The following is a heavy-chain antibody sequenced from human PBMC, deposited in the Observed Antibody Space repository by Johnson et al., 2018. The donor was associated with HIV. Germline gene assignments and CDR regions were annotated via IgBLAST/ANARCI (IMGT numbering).Heavy chain of an antibody. V-gene: IGHV3-30-3*01. CDR1: GVTFSTYA. CDR2: MSYDGSNK. CDR3: AREGRGYNYLGAFDI. Sequence: QVQLVESGGGGVQPGRSLRLSCVVSGVTFSTYAMHWVRQAPGKGLEWVAVMSYDGSNKYSADSVKGRFTIYRDNSKNTLSLQMDSLRPEDTAVYYCAREGRGYNYLGAFDIWGQGTMVTVSS. D-gene: IGHD5-24*01. J-gene: IGHJ3*02.